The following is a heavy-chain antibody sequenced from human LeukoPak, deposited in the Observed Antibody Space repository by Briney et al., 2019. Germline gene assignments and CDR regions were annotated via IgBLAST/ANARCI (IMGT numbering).Heavy chain of an antibody. J-gene: IGHJ4*02. CDR3: ARRNYDILTGYGMDY. D-gene: IGHD3-9*01. CDR1: GGSISSSSYY. V-gene: IGHV4-39*07. CDR2: IYYSGST. Sequence: SETLSLTCTVSGGSISSSSYYWGWIRQPPGKGLEWIGSIYYSGSTYYNPSLKSRVTISVDTSKNQFSLKLSSVTAADTAVYYCARRNYDILTGYGMDYWGQGTLVTVSS.